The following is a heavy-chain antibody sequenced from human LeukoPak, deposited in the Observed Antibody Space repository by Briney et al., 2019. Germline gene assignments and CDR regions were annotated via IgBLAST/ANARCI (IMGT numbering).Heavy chain of an antibody. Sequence: GGSLRLSCAASGFTFSSYAMSWVRQAPGKGLEWVSAISGSGGSTYYADSVKGRFTISRDNSKNTLYLQMNSLRAEDTAVYYCAKDPEVVIVLSWFDPWGQGTLVTVSS. CDR3: AKDPEVVIVLSWFDP. CDR2: ISGSGGST. D-gene: IGHD3-22*01. V-gene: IGHV3-23*01. CDR1: GFTFSSYA. J-gene: IGHJ5*02.